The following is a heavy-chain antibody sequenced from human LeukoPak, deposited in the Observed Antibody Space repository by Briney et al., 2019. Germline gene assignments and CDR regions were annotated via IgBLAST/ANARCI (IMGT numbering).Heavy chain of an antibody. V-gene: IGHV4-59*01. CDR2: IYYSGST. D-gene: IGHD2-21*01. CDR3: ARGVAIAPQTFDY. J-gene: IGHJ4*02. Sequence: SETLSLTCTVSSGSISNSYWNWIRQPPGKGLEWIGYIYYSGSTNYNPSLKSRVTISVDTSKNQFSLKLSSVTAADTAVYYCARGVAIAPQTFDYWGQGTLVTVSS. CDR1: SGSISNSY.